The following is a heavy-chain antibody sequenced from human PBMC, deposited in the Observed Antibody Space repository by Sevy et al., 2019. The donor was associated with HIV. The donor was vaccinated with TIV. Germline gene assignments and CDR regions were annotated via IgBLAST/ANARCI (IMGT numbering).Heavy chain of an antibody. V-gene: IGHV3-9*01. CDR2: ISWNSGSI. CDR1: GFTFDEYA. CDR3: ANLAGYSSGWYGSVVDY. J-gene: IGHJ4*02. D-gene: IGHD6-19*01. Sequence: GGSLRLSCAASGFTFDEYAMHWVRQAPGKGLEWVSGISWNSGSIGYADSVKGRFTISRDNAKNSLYLQMNSLRAEDTALYYCANLAGYSSGWYGSVVDYWGQGTLVTVSS.